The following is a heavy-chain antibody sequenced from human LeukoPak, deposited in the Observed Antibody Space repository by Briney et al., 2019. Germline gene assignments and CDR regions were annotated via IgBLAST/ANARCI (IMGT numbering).Heavy chain of an antibody. V-gene: IGHV1-18*01. D-gene: IGHD3-16*02. J-gene: IGHJ4*02. CDR1: GYTFTSYG. CDR3: ARVVVGDYDYVWGSYRPFDY. CDR2: ISAYNGNT. Sequence: ASVKVSCKASGYTFTSYGISWVRQAPGQGLEWMGWISAYNGNTNYAQKFQGGVTMTRDTSISTAYMELSRLRSDDTAVYYCARVVVGDYDYVWGSYRPFDYWGQGTLVTVSS.